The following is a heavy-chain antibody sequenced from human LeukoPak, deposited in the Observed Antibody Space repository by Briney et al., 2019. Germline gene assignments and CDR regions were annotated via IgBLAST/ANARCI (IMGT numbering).Heavy chain of an antibody. D-gene: IGHD1-7*01. CDR2: ISGSGGST. CDR3: AKGSRRVSGGTGTPDYYYYYYMDV. CDR1: GFTFSSYS. V-gene: IGHV3-23*01. Sequence: PGGSLRLSCAASGFTFSSYSMNWVRQAPGKGLEWVSAISGSGGSTYYADSVKGRFTTSRDNSKNTLYLQMNSLRAEDTAVYYCAKGSRRVSGGTGTPDYYYYYYMDVWGKGTTVTISS. J-gene: IGHJ6*03.